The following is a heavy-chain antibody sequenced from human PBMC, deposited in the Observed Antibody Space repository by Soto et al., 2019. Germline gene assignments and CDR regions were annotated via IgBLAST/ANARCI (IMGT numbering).Heavy chain of an antibody. Sequence: ASVKVSCKASGGTFSSYAISWVRQAPGQGLEWMGGIIPIFGTANYAQKFQGRVTITADESTSTAYMELSSLRSEDTAVYYCASSNYYGSGIYKRFDYWGQGTLVTVSS. J-gene: IGHJ4*02. CDR2: IIPIFGTA. D-gene: IGHD3-10*01. CDR3: ASSNYYGSGIYKRFDY. V-gene: IGHV1-69*13. CDR1: GGTFSSYA.